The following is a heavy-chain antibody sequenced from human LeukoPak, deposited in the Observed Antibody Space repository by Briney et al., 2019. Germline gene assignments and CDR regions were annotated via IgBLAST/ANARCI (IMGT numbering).Heavy chain of an antibody. V-gene: IGHV3-20*04. CDR2: INWNGGST. Sequence: AGGSLRISCAASGFTFDDYGMSWVRQAPGKGLEWVSGINWNGGSTGYADSVKGRFTISRDNAKNSLYLQMNSLRAEDTALYYCARGSRYFDWLPPDYWGQGTLVTVSS. CDR1: GFTFDDYG. D-gene: IGHD3-9*01. J-gene: IGHJ4*02. CDR3: ARGSRYFDWLPPDY.